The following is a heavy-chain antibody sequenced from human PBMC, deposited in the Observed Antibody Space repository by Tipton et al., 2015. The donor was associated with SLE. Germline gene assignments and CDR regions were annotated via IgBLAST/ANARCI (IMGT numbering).Heavy chain of an antibody. CDR2: ISYDGSNK. V-gene: IGHV3-30*04. CDR1: GFTFSTYS. CDR3: AGDDYASGIT. J-gene: IGHJ5*02. Sequence: SLRLSCAASGFTFSTYSMHWVRQAPGKGLEWVVVISYDGSNKYYADSVKGRFTISRDNAKNSLYLQMNSLRVEDTAVYFCAGDDYASGITWGQGTLVTVSS. D-gene: IGHD3-10*01.